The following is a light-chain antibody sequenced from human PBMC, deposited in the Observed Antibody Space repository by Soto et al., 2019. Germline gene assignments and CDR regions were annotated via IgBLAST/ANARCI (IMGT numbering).Light chain of an antibody. J-gene: IGKJ4*01. Sequence: DIQMTQSPSSLSASVGDRVTITCRASQSISSYLSWYQQKPGKAPKRLIYVGSTLQSEVPSRFSGSGSGTDFTLTISSLQPEDFATYFCKQTYTTPFTFGGGTKVDVK. CDR2: VGS. V-gene: IGKV1-39*01. CDR1: QSISSY. CDR3: KQTYTTPFT.